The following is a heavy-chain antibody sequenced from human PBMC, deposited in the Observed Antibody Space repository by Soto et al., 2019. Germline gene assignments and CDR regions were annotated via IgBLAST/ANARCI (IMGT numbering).Heavy chain of an antibody. V-gene: IGHV3-48*01. Sequence: GSLRLSCAASGFTFSSYSMNWVRQAPGKGLEWVSYISSSSSTIYYADSVKGRFTISRDNAKNSLYLQMNSLRAEDTAVYYCAREGKDIVVVPAAIDGAPYYYYGMDVWGQGTTVTVSS. J-gene: IGHJ6*02. D-gene: IGHD2-2*02. CDR2: ISSSSSTI. CDR3: AREGKDIVVVPAAIDGAPYYYYGMDV. CDR1: GFTFSSYS.